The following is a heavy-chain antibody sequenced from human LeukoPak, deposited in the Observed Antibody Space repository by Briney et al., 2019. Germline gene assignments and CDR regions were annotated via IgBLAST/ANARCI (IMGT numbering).Heavy chain of an antibody. Sequence: PSETLSLTCAVYGGSFSGYYWSWIRQPPGKGLEWIGEINHSGSTNYNPSLKSRVTISVDTSKNQFSLKLSSVTAADTAVYYCARRPYGGNSHNIDYWGQGTLVTVSS. J-gene: IGHJ4*02. CDR1: GGSFSGYY. CDR2: INHSGST. V-gene: IGHV4-34*01. CDR3: ARRPYGGNSHNIDY. D-gene: IGHD4-23*01.